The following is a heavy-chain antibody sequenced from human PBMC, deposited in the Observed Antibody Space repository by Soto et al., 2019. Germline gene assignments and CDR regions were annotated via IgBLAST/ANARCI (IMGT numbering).Heavy chain of an antibody. Sequence: SETLSLTCTVSGGSINIYYWSWIRQPPGKGLEWIGHIFYSGSTEYNPSLKSRVTISIDSSKTQFSLKLSSVTAADTAVYYYARDGKKVTWYYGMDVWGQGTTVTVSS. D-gene: IGHD2-21*02. V-gene: IGHV4-59*01. CDR1: GGSINIYY. J-gene: IGHJ6*02. CDR3: ARDGKKVTWYYGMDV. CDR2: IFYSGST.